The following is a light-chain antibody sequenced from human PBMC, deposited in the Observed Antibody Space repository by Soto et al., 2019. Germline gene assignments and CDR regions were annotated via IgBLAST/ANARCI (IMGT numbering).Light chain of an antibody. V-gene: IGKV3-20*01. CDR2: DAS. J-gene: IGKJ1*01. CDR3: QQYGSSRT. Sequence: EIVLTQSPGTLSLSPGERATLSCRASQSVSSNYLAWYQQKPGQAPRLLIYDASSRASGIPDRFSGGGSGTDFTLTISRLEPEDFAVYYCQQYGSSRTFGQGTKVEIK. CDR1: QSVSSNY.